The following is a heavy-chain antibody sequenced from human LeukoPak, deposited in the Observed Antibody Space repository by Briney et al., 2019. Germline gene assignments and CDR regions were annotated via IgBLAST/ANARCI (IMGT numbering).Heavy chain of an antibody. CDR2: IWYDGSKK. Sequence: PGGSLRLSCAASGFTFSSYAMHWVRQAPGKGLEWVGVIWYDGSKKYYTDSVKGRFTISRDNSKNTLYLQMNSLRAEDTAVYYGARDQSTTVYYFDYWGQGTLVTVSS. J-gene: IGHJ4*02. CDR3: ARDQSTTVYYFDY. V-gene: IGHV3-33*01. CDR1: GFTFSSYA. D-gene: IGHD4-17*01.